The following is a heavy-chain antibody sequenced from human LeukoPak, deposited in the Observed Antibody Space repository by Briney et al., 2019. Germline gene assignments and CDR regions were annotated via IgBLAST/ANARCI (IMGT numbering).Heavy chain of an antibody. CDR1: GFTFSSYI. CDR3: ARAPRLVYFDY. V-gene: IGHV3-48*01. Sequence: GGSVRLSCAASGFTFSSYIMNWVRQAPGKGLEWVSYISSSSSTIYYADSVKGRFTISRDNSKNTLYLQMNSLRAEDTAVYYCARAPRLVYFDYWGRGTRATVSS. CDR2: ISSSSSTI. J-gene: IGHJ4*02. D-gene: IGHD6-19*01.